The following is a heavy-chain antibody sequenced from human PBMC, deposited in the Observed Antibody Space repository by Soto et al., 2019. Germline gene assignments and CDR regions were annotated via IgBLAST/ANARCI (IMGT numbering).Heavy chain of an antibody. CDR3: AREKGVAYYYCYGMDV. V-gene: IGHV4-59*01. D-gene: IGHD3-16*01. CDR2: IYDSGST. Sequence: PSETLSLTCTVSGGSISSYYWSWIRQPPGKGLEWIGYIYDSGSTNYNPSLKSRVTISVDTSKNQFSLKLSSVTAADTAVYYCAREKGVAYYYCYGMDVWGQGTTVTVSS. J-gene: IGHJ6*02. CDR1: GGSISSYY.